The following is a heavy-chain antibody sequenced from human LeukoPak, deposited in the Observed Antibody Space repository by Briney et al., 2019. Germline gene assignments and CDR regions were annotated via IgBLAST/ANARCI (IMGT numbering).Heavy chain of an antibody. CDR3: AGGLAAAPLDY. D-gene: IGHD6-13*01. V-gene: IGHV4-4*09. Sequence: SGTLSLTCTVSGSSISSFYWSWIRQPPGEGLEWIASIYTSGGTYYNPSLKSRVTISVDTSKNQFSLKLSSVTAADTALYYCAGGLAAAPLDYWGQGTLVTVSS. J-gene: IGHJ4*02. CDR1: GSSISSFY. CDR2: IYTSGGT.